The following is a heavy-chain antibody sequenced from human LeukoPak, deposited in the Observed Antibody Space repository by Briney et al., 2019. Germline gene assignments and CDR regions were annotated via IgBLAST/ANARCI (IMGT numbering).Heavy chain of an antibody. D-gene: IGHD6-13*01. CDR1: GGSISSSSYY. CDR2: IYYSGST. V-gene: IGHV4-39*07. Sequence: SETLSLTCTVSGGSISSSSYYWGWIRQPPGKGLEWIGSIYYSGSTYYNPSLKSRVTISVDTSKNQFSLKLSSVTAADTAVYYCARDDRQLAICDYWGQGTLVTVSS. CDR3: ARDDRQLAICDY. J-gene: IGHJ4*02.